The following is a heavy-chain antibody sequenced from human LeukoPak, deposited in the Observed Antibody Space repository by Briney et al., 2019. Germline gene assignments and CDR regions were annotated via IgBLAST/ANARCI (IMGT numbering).Heavy chain of an antibody. CDR2: IRSKAYGGTT. CDR3: TRDPGHDYGDYGRG. CDR1: GFTFGDYA. D-gene: IGHD4-17*01. V-gene: IGHV3-49*03. Sequence: GGSLRLSCTASGFTFGDYAMSWFRQAPGKGLEWVGLIRSKAYGGTTECAASLKGRLTISRDDSKRIAYLQMNSLKTEDTAVYYCTRDPGHDYGDYGRGWGQGTLVTVSS. J-gene: IGHJ4*02.